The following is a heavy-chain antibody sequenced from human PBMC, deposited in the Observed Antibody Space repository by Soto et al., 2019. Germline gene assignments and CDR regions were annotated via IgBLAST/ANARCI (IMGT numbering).Heavy chain of an antibody. V-gene: IGHV4-31*03. D-gene: IGHD3-22*01. Sequence: LSLTCTVSGASINSGGYDWSWIRQYPEKGLEWIGYIHNSGSTDYNPSLKSRVTISLDTSKNQFSLRLSSVTAADTAVYYCATAASSGYYLKTWGQGTQVTV. CDR2: IHNSGST. CDR3: ATAASSGYYLKT. CDR1: GASINSGGYD. J-gene: IGHJ4*02.